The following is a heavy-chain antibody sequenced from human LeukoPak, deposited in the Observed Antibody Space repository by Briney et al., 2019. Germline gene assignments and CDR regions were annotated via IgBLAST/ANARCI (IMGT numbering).Heavy chain of an antibody. V-gene: IGHV3-30*03. CDR3: ARVAHGAPHSALGYAFDI. J-gene: IGHJ3*02. CDR1: GFTFSSYG. D-gene: IGHD5-18*01. CDR2: ISFDGSYK. Sequence: GGSLRLSCAASGFTFSSYGMHWVRQAPGKGLEWVAVISFDGSYKYYADSVKGRFTISRDNSKNTLYLQMNSLRAEDTAVYYCARVAHGAPHSALGYAFDIWGQGTMVTVSS.